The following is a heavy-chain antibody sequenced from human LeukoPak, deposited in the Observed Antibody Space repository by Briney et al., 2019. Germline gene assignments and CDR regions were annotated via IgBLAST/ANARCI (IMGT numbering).Heavy chain of an antibody. CDR2: ISAYNGNT. Sequence: ASVKVSCKASGYTFTSYGFTWVRQAPGQGLEWMGWISAYNGNTNYAQKLQGRVTMTTDTSTSTAYMELRSLRSDDTAVYYCARGYDFHDAFDIWGQGTMATVSS. CDR3: ARGYDFHDAFDI. J-gene: IGHJ3*02. CDR1: GYTFTSYG. V-gene: IGHV1-18*01. D-gene: IGHD3/OR15-3a*01.